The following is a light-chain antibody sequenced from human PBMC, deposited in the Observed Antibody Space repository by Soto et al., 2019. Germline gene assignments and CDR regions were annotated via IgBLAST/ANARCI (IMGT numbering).Light chain of an antibody. J-gene: IGKJ2*01. Sequence: DIQMTQSPSSLSASVGDRVTITCRASQSISDDLNWYQLKAGKAPKLLIYAASSLQSGVPSRFSGSGSGTLFTLTINSLQPEDFVTYYCQQSYSSLMYTFGQGTKLEIK. CDR3: QQSYSSLMYT. CDR2: AAS. V-gene: IGKV1-39*01. CDR1: QSISDD.